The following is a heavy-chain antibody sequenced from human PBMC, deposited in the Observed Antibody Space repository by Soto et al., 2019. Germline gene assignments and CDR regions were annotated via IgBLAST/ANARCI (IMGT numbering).Heavy chain of an antibody. CDR2: ISYDGSNK. D-gene: IGHD7-27*01. CDR1: GFTFSSYG. V-gene: IGHV3-30*18. J-gene: IGHJ6*02. Sequence: QVQLVESGGGVVQPGRSLRLSCAASGFTFSSYGMHWVRQAPGKGLEWVAVISYDGSNKYYADSVKGRFTISRDNSKNTLYLQMNSLRAEDTAVYYCAKDQKEVVGDTGDRVYYYGMDVWGQGTTVTVSS. CDR3: AKDQKEVVGDTGDRVYYYGMDV.